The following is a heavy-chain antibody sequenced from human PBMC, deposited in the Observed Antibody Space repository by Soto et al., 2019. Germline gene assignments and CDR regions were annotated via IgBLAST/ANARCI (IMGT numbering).Heavy chain of an antibody. CDR1: GFTFSSYG. CDR2: ISYDGSNK. Sequence: QVQLVESGGGVVQPGRSLRLSCAASGFTFSSYGMHWVSQAPGKGLEWVAVISYDGSNKYYADSVKGRFTISRDNSKNTLYLQMNSLRAEDTAVYYCAKARAYYYDSSALGDYWGQGTLVTVSS. V-gene: IGHV3-30*18. CDR3: AKARAYYYDSSALGDY. D-gene: IGHD3-22*01. J-gene: IGHJ4*02.